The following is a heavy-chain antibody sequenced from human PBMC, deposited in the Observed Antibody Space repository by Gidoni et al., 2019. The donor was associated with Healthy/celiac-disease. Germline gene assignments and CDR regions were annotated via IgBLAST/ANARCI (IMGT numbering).Heavy chain of an antibody. CDR1: GWFFSGYY. Sequence: QVQLQQWGAGLLKPSETLSLTCAVYGWFFSGYYCSWIRQPPGKGLEWIGEINHSGSTNYNPSLKSRVTISVDTSKNQFSLKLSSVTAADTAVYYCASLSEVTKGVDAFDIWGQGTMVTVSS. V-gene: IGHV4-34*01. CDR2: INHSGST. D-gene: IGHD4-17*01. CDR3: ASLSEVTKGVDAFDI. J-gene: IGHJ3*02.